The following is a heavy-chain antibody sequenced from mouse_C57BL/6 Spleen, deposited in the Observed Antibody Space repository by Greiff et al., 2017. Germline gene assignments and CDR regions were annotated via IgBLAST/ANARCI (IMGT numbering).Heavy chain of an antibody. CDR2: IYPRDGST. V-gene: IGHV1-85*01. Sequence: VQLQQSGPELVKPGASVKLSCKASGYTFTSYDINWVKQRPGQGLEWIGWIYPRDGSTEYNEKFKGKATLTVDTSSSTAYMELHSLTSEDSAVYFCAIRLLYSFDYWGQGTTLTVSS. CDR3: AIRLLYSFDY. J-gene: IGHJ2*01. CDR1: GYTFTSYD. D-gene: IGHD1-1*02.